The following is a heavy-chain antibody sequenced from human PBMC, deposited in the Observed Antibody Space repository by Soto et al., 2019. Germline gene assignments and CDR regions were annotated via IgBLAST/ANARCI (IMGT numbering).Heavy chain of an antibody. CDR2: ISSSSSYI. CDR3: ARDLWDGRYSSSWYGELDY. CDR1: GFTFSSYS. V-gene: IGHV3-21*01. Sequence: GGSLRLSCAASGFTFSSYSMNWVRQAPGKGLEWVSSISSSSSYIYYADSVKGRFTISRDNAKNSLYLQMNSLRAEDTAVYYCARDLWDGRYSSSWYGELDYWGQGTLVTVSS. D-gene: IGHD6-13*01. J-gene: IGHJ4*02.